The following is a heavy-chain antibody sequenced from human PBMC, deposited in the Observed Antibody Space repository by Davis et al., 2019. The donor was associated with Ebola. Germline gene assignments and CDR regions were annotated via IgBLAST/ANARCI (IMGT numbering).Heavy chain of an antibody. CDR1: GGSFSGYY. Sequence: SETLSLTCAVYGGSFSGYYWSWIRQPPGKGLEWIGEINHSGSTNYNPSLKSRVTISVDTSKNQFSLKLSSVTAADTAVYYCARHPHWNYRAFDIWGQGTMVTVSS. J-gene: IGHJ3*02. V-gene: IGHV4-34*01. CDR3: ARHPHWNYRAFDI. D-gene: IGHD1-7*01. CDR2: INHSGST.